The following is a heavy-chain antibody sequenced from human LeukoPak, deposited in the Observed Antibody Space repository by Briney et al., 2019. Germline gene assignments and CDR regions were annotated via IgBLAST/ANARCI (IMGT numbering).Heavy chain of an antibody. CDR1: GFTFSNAW. D-gene: IGHD3-22*01. J-gene: IGHJ5*02. CDR2: IRSNSDGGTI. V-gene: IGHV3-15*07. Sequence: PGGSLRLSCETSGFTFSNAWMNWVRQAPGKGLEWVGRIRSNSDGGTIDYAAPVKGRFALSRDDSKNTLYLQMNSLQTEDTAVYYCATDFYDTTWGQGTLVTVSS. CDR3: ATDFYDTT.